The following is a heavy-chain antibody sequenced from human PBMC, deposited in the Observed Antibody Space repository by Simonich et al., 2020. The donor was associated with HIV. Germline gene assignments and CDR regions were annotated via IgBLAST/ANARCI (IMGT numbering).Heavy chain of an antibody. CDR1: GGSFRGYY. D-gene: IGHD5-12*01. CDR2: INHSGST. J-gene: IGHJ5*02. CDR3: AREGYSGYDRGWFDP. Sequence: QVQLQQWGAGLLKPSETLSLPSAVYGGSFRGYYWSWLRQPPGKGLAWIGEINHSGSTNYNPSLKSRVNIAVDTSKNQFSLKLSSVTAADTAVYYCAREGYSGYDRGWFDPWGQGNLVTVSS. V-gene: IGHV4-34*01.